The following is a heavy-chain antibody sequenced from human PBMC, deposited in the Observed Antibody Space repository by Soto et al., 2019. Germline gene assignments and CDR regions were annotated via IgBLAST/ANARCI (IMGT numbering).Heavy chain of an antibody. Sequence: QLQLQESGPGLVKPSETLSLSCTVSGGSISSSGYYWGWIRQPPGKGLECIGTFYYSGSTYYNPSLESRVTISVDTPKNQFSLKLTSVTAADTSVYYCARGFAPFDSWGQGILVTVSS. CDR2: FYYSGST. D-gene: IGHD3-10*01. V-gene: IGHV4-39*01. CDR3: ARGFAPFDS. J-gene: IGHJ4*02. CDR1: GGSISSSGYY.